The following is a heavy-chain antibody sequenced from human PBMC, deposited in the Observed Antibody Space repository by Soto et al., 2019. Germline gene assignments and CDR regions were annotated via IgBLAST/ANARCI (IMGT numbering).Heavy chain of an antibody. CDR3: AREVVARTNWFDT. CDR1: GVSISGYY. Sequence: SETLSLTCTVSGVSISGYYWSRIRQPPGKGLEWIGYIYSSGTTNYNPSLKSRVTISVDTSKNQFSLKLSSVTAADTAVYYCAREVVARTNWFDTWGQGTLVTVSS. D-gene: IGHD2-15*01. J-gene: IGHJ5*02. CDR2: IYSSGTT. V-gene: IGHV4-59*12.